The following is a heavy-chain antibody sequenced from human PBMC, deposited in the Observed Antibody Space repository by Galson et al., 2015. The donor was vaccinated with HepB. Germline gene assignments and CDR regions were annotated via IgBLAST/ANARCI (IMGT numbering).Heavy chain of an antibody. J-gene: IGHJ4*02. CDR2: IYTSGST. D-gene: IGHD3-22*01. CDR3: ARDRGEYYYDSSGFDY. V-gene: IGHV4-4*07. Sequence: SETLSLTCTVSGGSISSYYWSWIRQPAGKGLEWIGRIYTSGSTNYNPSLKSRVTMSVDTSKNQFSLKLSSVTAADTAVYYCARDRGEYYYDSSGFDYWGQGTLVTVSS. CDR1: GGSISSYY.